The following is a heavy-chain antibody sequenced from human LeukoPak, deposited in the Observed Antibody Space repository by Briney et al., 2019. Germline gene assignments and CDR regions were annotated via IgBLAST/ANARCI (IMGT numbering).Heavy chain of an antibody. CDR3: ARPGSSSWYSYYGMDV. J-gene: IGHJ6*02. CDR2: ISYDGSNK. Sequence: GGSLRLSCAASGFTFTKYTMSWVRQAPGKGLEWVAVISYDGSNKYYADSVKGRFTISRDNSKNTLYLQMNSLRAEDTAVYYCARPGSSSWYSYYGMDVWGQGTTVTVSS. D-gene: IGHD6-13*01. V-gene: IGHV3-30-3*01. CDR1: GFTFTKYT.